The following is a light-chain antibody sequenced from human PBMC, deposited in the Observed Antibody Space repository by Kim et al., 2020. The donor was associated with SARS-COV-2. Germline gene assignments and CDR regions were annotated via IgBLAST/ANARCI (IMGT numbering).Light chain of an antibody. V-gene: IGKV3-11*01. CDR2: DAS. Sequence: SWRPGERASLASGASQSVRTCLAWYRQRSGQAPRVLIYDASNRATGIPARFSGSGSGTDFTLTISSLQPEDFAVYYCQQRSSWPLTFGGGTKVDIK. CDR1: QSVRTC. CDR3: QQRSSWPLT. J-gene: IGKJ4*01.